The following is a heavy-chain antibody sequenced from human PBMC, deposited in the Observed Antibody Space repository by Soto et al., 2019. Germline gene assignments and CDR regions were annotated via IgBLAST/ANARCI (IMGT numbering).Heavy chain of an antibody. Sequence: QVQLVQSGAEVKKPGSSVKVSCKASGGTFSSYAISWVRQAPGQGLEGMGGIIPIFGTANYAQKFQGRVTITADESTSTAYMELSSLRSEDTAVYYCAREFGDGTKRTWYFDLWGRGTLVTVSS. CDR1: GGTFSSYA. V-gene: IGHV1-69*01. D-gene: IGHD3-10*01. CDR2: IIPIFGTA. J-gene: IGHJ2*01. CDR3: AREFGDGTKRTWYFDL.